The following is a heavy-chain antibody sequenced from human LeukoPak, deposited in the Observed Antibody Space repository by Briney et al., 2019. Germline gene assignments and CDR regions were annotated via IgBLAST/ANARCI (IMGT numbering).Heavy chain of an antibody. V-gene: IGHV1-2*02. CDR1: GYTFTGYY. J-gene: IGHJ5*02. Sequence: EASVKVSCKASGYTFTGYYMHWVRQAPGQGLEWMGWINPNSGGTNYAQKFQGRVTMTRDTSISTAYMELSRLRGGDTAMYYCATEADDGTYGGWFDPWGQGTQVTVSS. CDR3: ATEADDGTYGGWFDP. CDR2: INPNSGGT. D-gene: IGHD4-17*01.